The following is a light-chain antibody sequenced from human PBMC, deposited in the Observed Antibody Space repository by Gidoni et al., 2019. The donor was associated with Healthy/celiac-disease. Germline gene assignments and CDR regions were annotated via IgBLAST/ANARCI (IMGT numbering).Light chain of an antibody. CDR1: QSVNSN. CDR3: QQYNNFEGT. Sequence: EIVMTQSPATLSVSPGERATLSCRASQSVNSNLAWYQQKPGQAPRLLIYGASTRATGIPARFSGSGSGTEFTLTISSLQSEDFAVYYCQQYNNFEGTFGQGTKVEIK. J-gene: IGKJ1*01. V-gene: IGKV3-15*01. CDR2: GAS.